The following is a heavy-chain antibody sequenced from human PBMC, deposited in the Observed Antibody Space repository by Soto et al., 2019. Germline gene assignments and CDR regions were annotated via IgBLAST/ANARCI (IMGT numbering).Heavy chain of an antibody. CDR1: GFTFSSYG. Sequence: PGGSLRLSCAASGFTFSSYGMHWVRQAPGKGLEWVAVISYDGSNKYYADSVKGRFTISRDNSKNTLYLQMNSLRAEDTAVYYCAKASPKYSSSCYGMDAWGQGTTVTVSS. CDR2: ISYDGSNK. CDR3: AKASPKYSSSCYGMDA. J-gene: IGHJ6*02. D-gene: IGHD6-13*01. V-gene: IGHV3-30*18.